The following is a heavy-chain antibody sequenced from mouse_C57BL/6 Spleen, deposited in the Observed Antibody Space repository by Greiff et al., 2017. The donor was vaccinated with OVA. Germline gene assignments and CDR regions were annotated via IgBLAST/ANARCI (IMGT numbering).Heavy chain of an antibody. D-gene: IGHD3-1*01. CDR2: IHPNSGST. J-gene: IGHJ2*01. CDR1: GYTFTSYW. Sequence: QVQLQQSGAELVKPGASVKLSCKASGYTFTSYWMHWVKQRPGQGLEWIGMIHPNSGSTNYNEKFKSKATLTVDKSSSTAYIQLSSLTSEDSAVYYCATGDSHFDYWGQGTTLTVSS. CDR3: ATGDSHFDY. V-gene: IGHV1-64*01.